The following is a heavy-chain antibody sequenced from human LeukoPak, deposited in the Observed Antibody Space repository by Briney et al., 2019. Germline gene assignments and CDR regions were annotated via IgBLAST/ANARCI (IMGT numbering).Heavy chain of an antibody. Sequence: SGTLSLTCAVSGGSISSSNWWSWVRQPPGKGLEWIGSIYYSGSTYYNPSLKSRVTISVDTSKNQFSLKLSSVTAADTAVYYCAREAAAMDVWGQGTTVTVSS. J-gene: IGHJ6*02. CDR2: IYYSGST. CDR1: GGSISSSNW. V-gene: IGHV4-4*02. D-gene: IGHD6-13*01. CDR3: AREAAAMDV.